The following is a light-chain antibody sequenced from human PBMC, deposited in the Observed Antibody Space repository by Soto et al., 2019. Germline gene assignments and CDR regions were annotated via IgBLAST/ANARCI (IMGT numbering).Light chain of an antibody. CDR1: SGDIGSYNR. CDR3: QSYDRSLSSPI. Sequence: QSVLTQPASVSGSPGQSITISCTGTSGDIGSYNRVSWYQQHPGKAPKLIIYEVTDRPSGVSNRFSGSKSGNTASLTISGLQAEDEAEYYCQSYDRSLSSPIFGGGTKLTVL. J-gene: IGLJ2*01. V-gene: IGLV2-14*01. CDR2: EVT.